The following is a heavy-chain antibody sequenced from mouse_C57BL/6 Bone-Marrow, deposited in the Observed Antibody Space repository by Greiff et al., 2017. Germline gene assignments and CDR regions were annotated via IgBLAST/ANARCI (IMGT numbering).Heavy chain of an antibody. CDR1: GYTFTSYW. J-gene: IGHJ2*01. D-gene: IGHD1-1*01. CDR3: ARRITSGY. Sequence: QVHVKQPGAELVKPGASVKLSCKASGYTFTSYWMHWVKQRPGQGLEWIGMIHPNSGSTNYNEKFKSKATLTVDKSSSTAYMQVSSLTSEDSAVYYCARRITSGYWGQGTTLTVSS. CDR2: IHPNSGST. V-gene: IGHV1-64*01.